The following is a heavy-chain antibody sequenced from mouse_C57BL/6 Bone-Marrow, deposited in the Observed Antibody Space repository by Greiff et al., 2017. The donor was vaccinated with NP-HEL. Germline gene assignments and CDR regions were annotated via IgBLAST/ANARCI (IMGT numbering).Heavy chain of an antibody. V-gene: IGHV5-12*01. Sequence: DVMLVESGGGLVQPGGSLKLSCAASGFTFSDYYMYWVRQTPEKRLEWVAYISNGGGSTYYPDTVKGRFTISRDNAKNTLYLQMSGLKSEDTAMYYCARGGGDYWGQGTSVTVSS. CDR1: GFTFSDYY. CDR2: ISNGGGST. CDR3: ARGGGDY. J-gene: IGHJ4*01.